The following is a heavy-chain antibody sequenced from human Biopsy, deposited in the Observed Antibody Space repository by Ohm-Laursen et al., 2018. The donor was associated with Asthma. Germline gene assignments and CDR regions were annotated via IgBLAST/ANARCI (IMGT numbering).Heavy chain of an antibody. J-gene: IGHJ6*02. D-gene: IGHD3-3*01. Sequence: TLSLTCCMYGLSSSAYYWTWIRQTPGKGLEWIGESDHRGNTNTNATLKSRVTISKAKSANEFSLKMKSVTAADTAIYYCARGPEWSGLDIWGQGTTVTASS. CDR2: SDHRGNT. CDR1: GLSSSAYY. CDR3: ARGPEWSGLDI. V-gene: IGHV4-34*01.